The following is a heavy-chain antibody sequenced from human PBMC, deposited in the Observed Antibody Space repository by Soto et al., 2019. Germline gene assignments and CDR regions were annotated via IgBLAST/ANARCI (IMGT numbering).Heavy chain of an antibody. V-gene: IGHV1-18*01. CDR3: ARDAWAVAAILYY. D-gene: IGHD2-21*02. J-gene: IGHJ4*02. CDR1: GYTFISYG. Sequence: QVQLVQSGAEVRKPGASVKVSCKASGYTFISYGMSWVRQAPGQGLEWMGWNSSYTGHTNYAKKYQGRVTMTTDTSTSTAYMELRSLRADETDVYYWARDAWAVAAILYYWGQGTLVTVSP. CDR2: NSSYTGHT.